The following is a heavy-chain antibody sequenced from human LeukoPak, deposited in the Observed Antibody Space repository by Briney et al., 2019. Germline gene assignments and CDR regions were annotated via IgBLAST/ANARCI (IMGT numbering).Heavy chain of an antibody. CDR2: ISGSGGSA. J-gene: IGHJ4*01. CDR1: GFTFSSSA. CDR3: AKVPGFAYGRFDY. D-gene: IGHD2-15*01. V-gene: IGHV3-23*01. Sequence: GVSLRLPCTASGFTFSSSAMSWVRQAPGKGLEWVSAISGSGGSAYYADSVKVRFTISRDNSKNTLYLQMNSLRAEDTAVYYCAKVPGFAYGRFDYWGQGTLVTVSS.